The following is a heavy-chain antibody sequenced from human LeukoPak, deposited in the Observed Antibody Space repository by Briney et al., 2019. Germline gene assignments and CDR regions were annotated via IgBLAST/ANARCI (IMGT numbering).Heavy chain of an antibody. CDR3: ARGRSSRELVATIIGPGYYYMDV. CDR2: MNPNSGNT. V-gene: IGHV1-8*01. J-gene: IGHJ6*03. CDR1: GYTFTSYD. Sequence: ASVKVSCKASGYTFTSYDINWVRQATGQGLEWMGWMNPNSGNTGYAQKFQGRVTMTRNTSISTAYMELSSLRSEDTAVYYCARGRSSRELVATIIGPGYYYMDVWGKGTTVTISS. D-gene: IGHD5-12*01.